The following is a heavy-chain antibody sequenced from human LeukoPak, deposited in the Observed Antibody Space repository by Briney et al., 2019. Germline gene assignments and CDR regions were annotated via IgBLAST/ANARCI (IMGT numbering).Heavy chain of an antibody. CDR3: AKGAGGNFDY. Sequence: GGSLRLSCAASGFTFSSYGMHGVRQARGKGLEGGAFIRYDGSNKYYADSVKGRFTISRDNSKNTLYLQMNSLRAEDTAVYYCAKGAGGNFDYWGQGTLVTVSS. J-gene: IGHJ4*02. D-gene: IGHD4-23*01. V-gene: IGHV3-30*02. CDR2: IRYDGSNK. CDR1: GFTFSSYG.